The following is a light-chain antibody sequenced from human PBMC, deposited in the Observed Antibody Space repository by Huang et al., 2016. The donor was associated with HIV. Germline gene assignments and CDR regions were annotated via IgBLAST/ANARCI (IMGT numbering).Light chain of an antibody. CDR3: QQYAGSPQT. CDR1: QSLSSNS. Sequence: EIVLTQFPGTLALSPGGRATLSCRASQSLSSNSLAWYQQRPAQAPRLVFYGTFNSATGIPDRFSGSVSRTDFTLTISRLEPEDFAVYYCQQYAGSPQTFGGGTKVEIK. J-gene: IGKJ4*01. CDR2: GTF. V-gene: IGKV3-20*01.